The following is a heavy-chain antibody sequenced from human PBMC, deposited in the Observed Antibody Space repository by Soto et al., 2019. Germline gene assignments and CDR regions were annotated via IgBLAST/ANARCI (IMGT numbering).Heavy chain of an antibody. CDR3: ARHGWYYGMDV. V-gene: IGHV5-10-1*01. D-gene: IGHD2-15*01. J-gene: IGHJ6*02. Sequence: PGESLKISCKGSGFSFTSQWIAWVRQMPGKGLEWMGTVYPSDSYSNYSPSFQGHVTISAAKSISTASLQWSSLKASDTAMYYCARHGWYYGMDVWGQGTMVTVSS. CDR1: GFSFTSQW. CDR2: VYPSDSYS.